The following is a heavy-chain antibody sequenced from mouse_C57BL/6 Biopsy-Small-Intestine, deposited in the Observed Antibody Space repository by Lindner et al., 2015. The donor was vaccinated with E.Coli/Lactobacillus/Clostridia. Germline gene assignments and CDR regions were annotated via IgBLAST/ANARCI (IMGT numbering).Heavy chain of an antibody. CDR2: ISSGGSYT. Sequence: VQLQESGGDLVKPGGSLKLSCAASGFTFSSYGISWVRQTPDKRLEWVATISSGGSYTYYPDSVKGRFTISRDNAKNTLYLQMSSLKSEDTAMYYCARHGLRGGDWYFDVWGTGTTVTVSS. D-gene: IGHD1-1*01. CDR3: ARHGLRGGDWYFDV. J-gene: IGHJ1*03. CDR1: GFTFSSYG. V-gene: IGHV5-6*01.